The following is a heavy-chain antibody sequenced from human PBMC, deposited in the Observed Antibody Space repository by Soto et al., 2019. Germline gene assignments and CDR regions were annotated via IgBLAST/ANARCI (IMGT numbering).Heavy chain of an antibody. CDR1: GFSFSNYE. D-gene: IGHD5-18*01. CDR2: ISSSNTT. V-gene: IGHV3-48*03. CDR3: ARGYTFGYGFDY. J-gene: IGHJ4*02. Sequence: PGGSLRLSCAASGFSFSNYEMNWVRQAPGKGLEWVSFISSSNTTYYADSVKGRFTFSRDNAKNSPSLQMNSLRGEDTAVYYCARGYTFGYGFDYWGQGTLVTVSS.